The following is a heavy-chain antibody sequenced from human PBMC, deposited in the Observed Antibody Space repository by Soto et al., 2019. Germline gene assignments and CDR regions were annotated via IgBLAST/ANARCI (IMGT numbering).Heavy chain of an antibody. V-gene: IGHV1-69*12. J-gene: IGHJ4*02. D-gene: IGHD1-26*01. CDR1: GGTFSSYA. CDR2: IIPIFGTA. CDR3: ARDIPDGGSYYFYY. Sequence: QVQLVQSGAEVKKPGSSVKVSCKASGGTFSSYAISWVRQAPGQGLEWMGGIIPIFGTANYAQKFQGRVTITADESTSTAYMELSSLRSEDTAVYYCARDIPDGGSYYFYYWGQGTLVTVSS.